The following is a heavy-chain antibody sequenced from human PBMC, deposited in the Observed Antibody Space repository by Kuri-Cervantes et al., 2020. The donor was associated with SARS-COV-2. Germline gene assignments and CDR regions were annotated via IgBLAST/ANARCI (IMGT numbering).Heavy chain of an antibody. V-gene: IGHV4-59*01. CDR3: ASQVTIFGVEYDAFDI. Sequence: ESLKISCTVSGGSISSYYWSWIRQPPGKGLEWIGYIYYSGSTNYNPSLKSRVTISVDTSKNQFSLKLSSVTAADTAVYYCASQVTIFGVEYDAFDIWGQGTTVTVSS. CDR2: IYYSGST. J-gene: IGHJ3*02. CDR1: GGSISSYY. D-gene: IGHD3-3*01.